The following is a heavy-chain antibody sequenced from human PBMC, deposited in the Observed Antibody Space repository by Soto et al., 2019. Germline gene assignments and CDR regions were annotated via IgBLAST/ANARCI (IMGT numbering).Heavy chain of an antibody. CDR1: GFTFSSYA. V-gene: IGHV3-23*01. Sequence: GGSLRLSCAASGFTFSSYAMSWVRQAPGKGLEWVSAISGSGGSTYYADSVKGRFTISRDNSKNTLYLQMNSLRAEDTAVYYCAKDKTKQQLSYYFDYWGQGTLVTVSS. J-gene: IGHJ4*02. D-gene: IGHD6-13*01. CDR2: ISGSGGST. CDR3: AKDKTKQQLSYYFDY.